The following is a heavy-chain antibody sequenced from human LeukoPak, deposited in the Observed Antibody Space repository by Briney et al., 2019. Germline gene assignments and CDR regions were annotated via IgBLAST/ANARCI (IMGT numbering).Heavy chain of an antibody. CDR2: IYYTGST. Sequence: PSETLSLTCTVSGGSISSYYWSWIRQPPGKGLEWIGYIYYTGSTNYNPSLESRVTISVDTSKNQFSLKLSSVTAADTAVYYCAIWRDRGWFDPWGQGTLVTVSS. CDR1: GGSISSYY. J-gene: IGHJ5*02. D-gene: IGHD3-16*01. V-gene: IGHV4-59*08. CDR3: AIWRDRGWFDP.